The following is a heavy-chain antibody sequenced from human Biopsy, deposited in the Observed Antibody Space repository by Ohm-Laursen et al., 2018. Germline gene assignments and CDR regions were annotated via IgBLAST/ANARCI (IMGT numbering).Heavy chain of an antibody. CDR2: LSPSGATT. J-gene: IGHJ6*02. V-gene: IGHV1-46*01. Sequence: GPSVKASCKTSGHTFATYHIHWVRQAPGQGLEWMGVLSPSGATTSFSQKFQGRITMTRDTSTGTVYMDLNSLGSEDTAVYYCARAGVGSDGTDSYYYGMDVWGPGTTVTVSS. CDR1: GHTFATYH. D-gene: IGHD5-24*01. CDR3: ARAGVGSDGTDSYYYGMDV.